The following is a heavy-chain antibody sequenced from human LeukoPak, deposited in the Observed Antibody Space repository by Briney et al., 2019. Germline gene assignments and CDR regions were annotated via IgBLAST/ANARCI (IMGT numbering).Heavy chain of an antibody. J-gene: IGHJ4*02. V-gene: IGHV3-23*01. CDR3: AKERPLIYYDSSGYYPYFDY. D-gene: IGHD3-22*01. Sequence: GGSLRLSCAASGFTFSSYAMSWVRQAPGKGPEWVSAISGSGGSTYYADSVKGRFTISRDNSKNTLYLQMNSLRAEDTAVYYCAKERPLIYYDSSGYYPYFDYWGQGTLVTVSS. CDR1: GFTFSSYA. CDR2: ISGSGGST.